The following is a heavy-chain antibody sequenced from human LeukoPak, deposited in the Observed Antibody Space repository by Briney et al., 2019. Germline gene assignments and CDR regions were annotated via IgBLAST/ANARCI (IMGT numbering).Heavy chain of an antibody. V-gene: IGHV4-38-2*02. CDR3: ARAPAAPAATFDY. Sequence: SETLSLTCTVSGYSISSGYYWGWIRQPPGKGLEWIGSIYHSGSTYYNPSLKSRVTISVDTSKNQFSLKLSSVTAADTAVYYCARAPAAPAATFDYWGQGTLVTVSS. CDR2: IYHSGST. J-gene: IGHJ4*02. CDR1: GYSISSGYY. D-gene: IGHD2-2*01.